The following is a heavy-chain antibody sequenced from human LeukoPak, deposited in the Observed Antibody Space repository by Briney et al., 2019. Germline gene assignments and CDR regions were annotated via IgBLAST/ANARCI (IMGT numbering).Heavy chain of an antibody. CDR2: IIPIFGTA. D-gene: IGHD3-9*01. V-gene: IGHV1-69*13. J-gene: IGHJ6*02. CDR3: ASYYDILNLGCYYGMDV. CDR1: GGTFSSYA. Sequence: GASVKVSCKASGGTFSSYAISWVRQAPGQGLEWMGGIIPIFGTANYAQKFQGRVTITADESTSTAYMELSSLRSEDTAVYYCASYYDILNLGCYYGMDVWGQGTTVTVSS.